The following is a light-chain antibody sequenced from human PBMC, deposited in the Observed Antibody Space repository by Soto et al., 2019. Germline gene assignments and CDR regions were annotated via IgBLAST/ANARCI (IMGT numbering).Light chain of an antibody. J-gene: IGKJ4*01. CDR1: QSVSSN. CDR2: GAS. CDR3: QQYNNWPALT. Sequence: EIVMTQSPATLSVSPGERATLSCRASQSVSSNLAWYQQKPGQAPRLLIYGASTRATGIPARFSGSGSGTAFTLPISSLQSEDFAVYYCQQYNNWPALTFGGGTKVEIK. V-gene: IGKV3-15*01.